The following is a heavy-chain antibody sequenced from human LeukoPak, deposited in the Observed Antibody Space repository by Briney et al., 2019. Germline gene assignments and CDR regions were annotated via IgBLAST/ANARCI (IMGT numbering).Heavy chain of an antibody. CDR1: GFTFSSYA. D-gene: IGHD7-27*01. J-gene: IGHJ4*02. CDR3: ARAKNWEFDY. Sequence: SGGSLRLSCAASGFTFSSYAMHWVRQAPGKGLEWVAIISYDGNNKYYADSVKGRFTISRDNSKNTLYLQMNSVRAEDTAVYYCARAKNWEFDYWGQGTLVTVSS. V-gene: IGHV3-30*04. CDR2: ISYDGNNK.